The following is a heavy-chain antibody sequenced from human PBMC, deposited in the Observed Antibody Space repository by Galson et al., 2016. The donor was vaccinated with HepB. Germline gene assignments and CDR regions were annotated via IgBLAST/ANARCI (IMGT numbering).Heavy chain of an antibody. V-gene: IGHV3-7*01. CDR1: GFTFSSYW. CDR2: IKEDGSEE. Sequence: SLRLSCAASGFTFSSYWMSWVRQAPGKGLEWVANIKEDGSEEYYVDSVKGRFTISRDNAKNSLYLQMNRLRAEDTAVYYCARQRGDGTNSYWWDLFDPWGQGTLVTVSS. D-gene: IGHD2-8*02. CDR3: ARQRGDGTNSYWWDLFDP. J-gene: IGHJ5*02.